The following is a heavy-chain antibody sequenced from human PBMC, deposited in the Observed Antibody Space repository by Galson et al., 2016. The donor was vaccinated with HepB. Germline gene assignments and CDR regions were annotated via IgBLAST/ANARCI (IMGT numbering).Heavy chain of an antibody. Sequence: SLRLSCAASGITFSNYAMHWVRQAPGEGLEWVSGIGGSDTGTYYADSVRGRFTISRDNSKNTLYLQMNSLRAEDTAVYYCTRGNVPPPGMDVWGQGTTVTVSS. CDR1: GITFSNYA. V-gene: IGHV3-23*01. D-gene: IGHD3-10*02. CDR3: TRGNVPPPGMDV. CDR2: IGGSDTGT. J-gene: IGHJ6*02.